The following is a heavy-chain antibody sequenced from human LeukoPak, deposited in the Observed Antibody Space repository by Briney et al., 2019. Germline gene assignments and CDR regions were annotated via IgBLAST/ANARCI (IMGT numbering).Heavy chain of an antibody. CDR3: ARDGSRNWFDP. D-gene: IGHD5-12*01. CDR1: GYSISSGYY. J-gene: IGHJ5*02. CDR2: IYHSGST. V-gene: IGHV4-38-2*02. Sequence: SETLSLTCTVSGYSISSGYYWGWIRQPPGKGLEWIGSIYHSGSTYYNPSLKSRVTISVDTSKNQFSLKLSSVTAADTAVYYCARDGSRNWFDPWGQGTLVTVSS.